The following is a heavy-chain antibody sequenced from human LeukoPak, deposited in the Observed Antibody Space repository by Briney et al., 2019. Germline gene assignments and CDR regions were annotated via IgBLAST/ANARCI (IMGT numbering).Heavy chain of an antibody. CDR1: GFTFDDYT. CDR2: ISWDGRDT. J-gene: IGHJ4*02. Sequence: PGGSLRLSCAASGFTFDDYTMHWVRQAPGKGLEWVSLISWDGRDTYYADSVKGRFTISRDNSRGPLYLQMNRLRTEDTALYYCARDQVPERLNMIVAYWGQGSLVTVSS. V-gene: IGHV3-43*01. D-gene: IGHD3-22*01. CDR3: ARDQVPERLNMIVAY.